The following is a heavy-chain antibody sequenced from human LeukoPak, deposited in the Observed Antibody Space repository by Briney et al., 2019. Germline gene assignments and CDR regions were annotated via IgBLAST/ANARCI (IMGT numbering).Heavy chain of an antibody. V-gene: IGHV3-30*03. J-gene: IGHJ5*02. CDR2: ISHDGGAK. Sequence: GGSLRLSCAVSGFSIGNYGMHWVRQAPDKGLEWVAMISHDGGAKYYGDSVKGRLTISGDNSENTPYLQMNSLRVEDTAVYYCARDWGSSGWYNWFDPWGQGTLVTVSS. CDR1: GFSIGNYG. CDR3: ARDWGSSGWYNWFDP. D-gene: IGHD6-19*01.